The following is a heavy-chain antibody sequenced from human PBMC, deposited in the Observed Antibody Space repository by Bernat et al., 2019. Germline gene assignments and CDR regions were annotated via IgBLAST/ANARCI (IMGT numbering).Heavy chain of an antibody. Sequence: VQLVQSGAEVKKPGSSVKVSCKASGGTFSRHTISWVRQAPGQGLEWMGRIIPILGVANYAQKFQGRETITADKSTITTYMELSSLKSENTTVYYCSAAYYCVSVGQSYYFYAIAVWDQWTTVSVSS. CDR2: IIPILGVA. V-gene: IGHV1-69*02. J-gene: IGHJ6*02. CDR3: SAAYYCVSVGQSYYFYAIAV. CDR1: GGTFSRHT. D-gene: IGHD3-10*01.